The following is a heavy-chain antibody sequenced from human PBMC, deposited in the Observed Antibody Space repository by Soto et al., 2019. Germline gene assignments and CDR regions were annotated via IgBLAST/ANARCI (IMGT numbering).Heavy chain of an antibody. J-gene: IGHJ4*02. CDR3: ASISSGIGYCSSTSCPKSNDY. V-gene: IGHV3-11*01. CDR1: GVTFNDYY. CDR2: SSSSGSTI. Sequence: PGGPRRLSCAASGVTFNDYYVSWIRQAPGKGLDWVAYSSSSGSTIYYADSVKGRYTTSRDNANTSLYLTMNSLRAEDTAVYYCASISSGIGYCSSTSCPKSNDYWGQGTLVTVSS. D-gene: IGHD2-2*03.